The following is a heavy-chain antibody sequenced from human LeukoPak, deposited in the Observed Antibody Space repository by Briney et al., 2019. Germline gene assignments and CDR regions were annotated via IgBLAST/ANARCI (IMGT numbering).Heavy chain of an antibody. J-gene: IGHJ6*03. CDR2: IYTSGST. CDR1: GGSISGYY. CDR3: ARGYCSGGSCYSYYYYNYMDV. D-gene: IGHD2-15*01. V-gene: IGHV4-4*07. Sequence: PSETLSLTCTVSGGSISGYYWSWIRQPAGKGLEWIGHIYTSGSTNYNPSLKSRVTISVDTSKNQFSLKLSSVTAADTAVYYCARGYCSGGSCYSYYYYNYMDVWGKGTTVTVSS.